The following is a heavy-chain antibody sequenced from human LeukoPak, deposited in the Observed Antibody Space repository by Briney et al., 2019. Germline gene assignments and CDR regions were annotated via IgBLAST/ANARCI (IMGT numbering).Heavy chain of an antibody. CDR1: GGTFSSYA. D-gene: IGHD5-12*01. CDR2: IIPIFGTA. J-gene: IGHJ4*02. V-gene: IGHV1-69*13. Sequence: SVKVSCKASGGTFSSYAISWVRQAPGQGLEWMGGIIPIFGTANYAQKFQGRVTITADESTSTAYMELSSLRSEGTAVYYCARAPTHSGYDPYYFDYWGQGTLVTVSS. CDR3: ARAPTHSGYDPYYFDY.